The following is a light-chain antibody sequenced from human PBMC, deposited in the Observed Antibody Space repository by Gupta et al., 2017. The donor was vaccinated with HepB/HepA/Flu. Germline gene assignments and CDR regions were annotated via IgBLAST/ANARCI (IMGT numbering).Light chain of an antibody. CDR3: QQSNNWPPYT. Sequence: ELAMTQFPATLSVSPGERVTLSCRASQSISSNLAWYQQKPGQSPRLLIYSAYTRATGIPAMFSGSGSGTEFTLTISSLQSEDFAVYFCQQSNNWPPYTFGQGTKLEI. CDR2: SAY. J-gene: IGKJ2*01. CDR1: QSISSN. V-gene: IGKV3-15*01.